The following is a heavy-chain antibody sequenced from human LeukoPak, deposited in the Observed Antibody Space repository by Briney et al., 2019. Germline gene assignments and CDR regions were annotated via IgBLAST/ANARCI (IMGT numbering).Heavy chain of an antibody. CDR3: ARGRYCSGGYCYWYFDL. CDR1: GDSISSYY. J-gene: IGHJ2*01. Sequence: PSETLSLTCSVSGDSISSYYWSWIRQPPGKGPEWIGYIYYSGNTKYNPSLKSRVTISVDTSRNQFSLKLSSVTAADTAVYYCARGRYCSGGYCYWYFDLWGRGTLVTVSS. CDR2: IYYSGNT. V-gene: IGHV4-59*01. D-gene: IGHD2-15*01.